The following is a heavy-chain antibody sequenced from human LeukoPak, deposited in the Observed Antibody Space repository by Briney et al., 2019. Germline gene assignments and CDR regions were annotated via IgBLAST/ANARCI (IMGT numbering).Heavy chain of an antibody. CDR1: GFTFSSYA. V-gene: IGHV3-23*01. Sequence: PGGSLRLSYEAAGFTFSSYAMTWVGQAPGKGLECFSAISGSGGSTYYADSVKGRFTISRDNSKNTLYLQMNSLRVEDTAVYFCAKAGRRDFWSGYYTEFDYWGQGTLVTVSS. CDR2: ISGSGGST. CDR3: AKAGRRDFWSGYYTEFDY. J-gene: IGHJ4*02. D-gene: IGHD3-3*01.